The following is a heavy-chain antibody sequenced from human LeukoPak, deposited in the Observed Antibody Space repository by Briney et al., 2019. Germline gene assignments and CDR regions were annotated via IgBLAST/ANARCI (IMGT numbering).Heavy chain of an antibody. J-gene: IGHJ4*02. CDR2: IRYDGITK. CDR3: ARGENTYIDY. V-gene: IGHV3-30*02. Sequence: GGSLRLSCAASGFTFNSYGIHWVRQAPGKGLEWVSFIRYDGITKYYVDSVKGRLTISRDNAKDTLYLQMNSLRAGDTAVYYCARGENTYIDYWGQGTLVTVSS. CDR1: GFTFNSYG. D-gene: IGHD3-16*01.